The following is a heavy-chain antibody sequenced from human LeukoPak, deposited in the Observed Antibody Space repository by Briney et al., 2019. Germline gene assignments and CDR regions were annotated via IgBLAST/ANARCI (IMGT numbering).Heavy chain of an antibody. CDR3: ARGRSGSSPSWGPDY. Sequence: SETLSLTCDVPGGSFSGYLWSWIRQSPGKGLEWIGEVNYRGSPNYNPSLKSRVTISVDTSKNQFSLKLSSVTAADTAVYYCARGRSGSSPSWGPDYWGQGTLVTVSS. D-gene: IGHD6-6*01. CDR1: GGSFSGYL. CDR2: VNYRGSP. J-gene: IGHJ4*02. V-gene: IGHV4-34*01.